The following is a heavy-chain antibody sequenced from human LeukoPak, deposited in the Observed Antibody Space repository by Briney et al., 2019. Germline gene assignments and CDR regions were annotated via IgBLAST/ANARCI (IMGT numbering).Heavy chain of an antibody. CDR2: ISGSGGST. CDR3: AKSDRFLALSDY. V-gene: IGHV3-23*01. J-gene: IGHJ4*02. CDR1: GFTFSSYA. D-gene: IGHD3-3*01. Sequence: GSLRLSCASSGFTFSSYAMRWVRQAPGKGLEWVSAISGSGGSTYYADSVKGRFTISRDNSKNTLYLQMNSLRAEDTAVYYCAKSDRFLALSDYWGQGTLVTVSS.